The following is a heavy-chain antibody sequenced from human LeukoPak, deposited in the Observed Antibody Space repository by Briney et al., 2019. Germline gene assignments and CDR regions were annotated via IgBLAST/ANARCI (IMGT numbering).Heavy chain of an antibody. D-gene: IGHD6-13*01. CDR2: ISGSGGST. CDR3: AKDVSIAAAGTLGY. CDR1: GFTFSSYA. Sequence: GGSLRLSCAASGFTFSSYAMSWVRQAPGKGLEWVSAISGSGGSTYYADSVKGRFTISRDNSKNTLYLQMNSLRAEDTAVYYCAKDVSIAAAGTLGYWGQGTWSPSPQ. J-gene: IGHJ4*02. V-gene: IGHV3-23*01.